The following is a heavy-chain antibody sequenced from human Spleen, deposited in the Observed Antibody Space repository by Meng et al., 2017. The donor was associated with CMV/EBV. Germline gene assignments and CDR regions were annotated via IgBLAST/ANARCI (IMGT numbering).Heavy chain of an antibody. D-gene: IGHD2-15*01. CDR3: ARELVVVAARMDV. J-gene: IGHJ6*02. V-gene: IGHV3-23*01. Sequence: LSLTCAASGFTFSNYAMSWVRRPPGKGLEWVSAISGSGGSTYSADSVKGRFTISRDNSKNTLYLQMNSLRAEDTAVYYCARELVVVAARMDVWGQGTTVTVSS. CDR2: ISGSGGST. CDR1: GFTFSNYA.